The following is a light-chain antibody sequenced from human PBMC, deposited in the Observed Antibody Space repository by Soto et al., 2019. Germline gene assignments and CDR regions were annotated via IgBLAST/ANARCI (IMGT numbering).Light chain of an antibody. CDR2: EAN. Sequence: QCGPTQPRSVPASRRQSVTISCTGTSSDFVCYTSGSWYKQHPGADRKLRVYEANNRPSGVPERFSGSTSRNKVSLTITGLQGADEADCYCGLYTSEITYVFGTGNKVTVL. CDR1: SSDFVCYTS. J-gene: IGLJ1*01. CDR3: GLYTSEITYV. V-gene: IGLV2-18*01.